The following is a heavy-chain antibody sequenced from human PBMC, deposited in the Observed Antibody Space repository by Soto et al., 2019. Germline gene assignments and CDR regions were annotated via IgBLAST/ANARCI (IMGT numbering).Heavy chain of an antibody. D-gene: IGHD3-22*01. Sequence: SETLSLTCTVSGGSISSGGYYWSCIRQHPGKGLEWIGYIYYSGSTYYNPSLKSRVTISVDTSKNQFSLKLSSVTAADTAVYYCASAHVSDYYDSSGYSNWFDPWGQGTLVTVSS. CDR3: ASAHVSDYYDSSGYSNWFDP. CDR2: IYYSGST. V-gene: IGHV4-31*03. J-gene: IGHJ5*02. CDR1: GGSISSGGYY.